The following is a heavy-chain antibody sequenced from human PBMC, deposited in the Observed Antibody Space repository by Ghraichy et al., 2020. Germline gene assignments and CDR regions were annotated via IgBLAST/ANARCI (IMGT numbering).Heavy chain of an antibody. CDR3: ASLSLYCSSTSCYEEDFDY. CDR2: IYSGGST. V-gene: IGHV3-53*01. Sequence: GGSLRLSCAASGFTVSSNYMSWVRQAPGKGLEWVSVIYSGGSTYYADSVKGRFTISRDNSKNTLYLQMNSLRAEDTAVYYCASLSLYCSSTSCYEEDFDYWGQGTLVTVSS. D-gene: IGHD2-2*01. J-gene: IGHJ4*02. CDR1: GFTVSSNY.